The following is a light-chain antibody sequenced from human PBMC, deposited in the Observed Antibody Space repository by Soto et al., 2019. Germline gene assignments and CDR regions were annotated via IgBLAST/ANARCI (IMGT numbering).Light chain of an antibody. CDR3: HQRQSWPRT. CDR1: QYINTR. Sequence: EIVFTQSPATLSSFPGDRVTLSCRASQYINTRLAWYQHRPGQAPRLLIYQTSIRAAGIPARFSASGSGTDFTLTISAVQPEYFALYYCHQRQSWPRTFGQGTMVDIK. J-gene: IGKJ1*01. CDR2: QTS. V-gene: IGKV3-11*01.